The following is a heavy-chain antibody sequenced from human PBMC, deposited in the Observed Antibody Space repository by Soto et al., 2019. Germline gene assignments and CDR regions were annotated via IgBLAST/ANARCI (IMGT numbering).Heavy chain of an antibody. V-gene: IGHV4-59*01. Sequence: PSETLSLTCTVSGGSISSYYWSWIRQPPGKGLEWIGYIYYSGSTNYNPSLKSRVTISVDTSKNQFSLKLSSVTAADTAVYYCARLGASGWYHYYYGMDVWGQGTTVTSP. J-gene: IGHJ6*02. CDR3: ARLGASGWYHYYYGMDV. CDR1: GGSISSYY. CDR2: IYYSGST. D-gene: IGHD6-19*01.